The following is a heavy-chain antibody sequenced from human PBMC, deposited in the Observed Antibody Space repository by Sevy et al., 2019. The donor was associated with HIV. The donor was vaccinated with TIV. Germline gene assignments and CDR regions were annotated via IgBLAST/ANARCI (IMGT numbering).Heavy chain of an antibody. CDR1: GFTFSDYY. CDR3: ARAPRSSGWPYYFDY. Sequence: GGSLRLSCAASGFTFSDYYMSWIRQAPGKGLEWVSYISSSGSTIYYADSVKGQFTISRDNAKNSLYLQMNSLRAEDTAVYYCARAPRSSGWPYYFDYWGQGTLVTVSS. J-gene: IGHJ4*02. V-gene: IGHV3-11*01. D-gene: IGHD6-19*01. CDR2: ISSSGSTI.